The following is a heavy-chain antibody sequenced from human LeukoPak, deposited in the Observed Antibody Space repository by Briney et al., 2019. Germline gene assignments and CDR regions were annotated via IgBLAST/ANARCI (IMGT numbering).Heavy chain of an antibody. CDR3: ARESYSSGWYFAFDI. D-gene: IGHD6-19*01. Sequence: PRGSLRLSCAASGFTFSDYYMSWIRQAPGKGLEWVSYISSSGSTIYYADSVKGRFTISRDNAKNSLYLQMNSLRAEDTAVYYCARESYSSGWYFAFDIWGQGTMVTVSS. V-gene: IGHV3-11*01. J-gene: IGHJ3*02. CDR2: ISSSGSTI. CDR1: GFTFSDYY.